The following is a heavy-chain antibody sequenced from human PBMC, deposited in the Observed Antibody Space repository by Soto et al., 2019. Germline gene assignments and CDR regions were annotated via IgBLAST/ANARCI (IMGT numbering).Heavy chain of an antibody. V-gene: IGHV3-66*01. Sequence: EVQLVDSGGGLVQPGGSLRLSCAASGITVSTNYMSWVRQAPGMGLEWGSVIYSGVITHYADSVKGRFTISRDNSKHTLYLHISSLRAEDTALYDCALGHWVSAYGAGAYFDYWGQGTLVTVSS. D-gene: IGHD3-16*01. CDR3: ALGHWVSAYGAGAYFDY. J-gene: IGHJ4*02. CDR1: GITVSTNY. CDR2: IYSGVIT.